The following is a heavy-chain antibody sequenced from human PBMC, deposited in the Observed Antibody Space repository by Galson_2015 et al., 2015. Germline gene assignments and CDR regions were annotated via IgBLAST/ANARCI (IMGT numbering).Heavy chain of an antibody. CDR1: GYIFSNYA. Sequence: VKVSCKASGYIFSNYAMHWVRQAPGQSLEWMGWINSGNGNTKYSQKFQGRVTITRDASASTAYMELSGLGSEDTAVYYCARNGITMVRGILTTYNWFDPWGQGTLVTVS. D-gene: IGHD3-10*01. CDR2: INSGNGNT. V-gene: IGHV1-3*01. CDR3: ARNGITMVRGILTTYNWFDP. J-gene: IGHJ5*02.